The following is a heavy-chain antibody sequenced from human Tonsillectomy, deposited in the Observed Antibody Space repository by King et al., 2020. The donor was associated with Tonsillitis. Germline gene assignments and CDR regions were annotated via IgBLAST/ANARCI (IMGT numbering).Heavy chain of an antibody. Sequence: QLVQSGAEVKKPGESLKISCKGSGYSFTSYWIGWGRQRPGEGLEWVGSIYPGDSGTRYIPSFQGQVTISADKSIRTAYLQWSSLKASDTAMYYCARLGPYLGATRPFDYWGQGTLVTVSS. D-gene: IGHD1-26*01. CDR2: IYPGDSGT. J-gene: IGHJ4*02. V-gene: IGHV5-51*01. CDR1: GYSFTSYW. CDR3: ARLGPYLGATRPFDY.